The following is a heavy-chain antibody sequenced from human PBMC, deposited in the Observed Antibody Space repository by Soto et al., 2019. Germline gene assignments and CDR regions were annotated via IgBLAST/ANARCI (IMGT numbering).Heavy chain of an antibody. J-gene: IGHJ4*02. CDR1: GGTFSSYA. V-gene: IGHV1-69*01. Sequence: QVQLVQSAAEVKKPGSSLKVSCTASGGTFSSYAISWVRQAPGQGLEWMGAIIPIFGTANYSKKFQGRVTIAADESTSTAYMELSSLRSEDTAVYYCARVSHSGGICYHYWGQGTLVTVSS. CDR3: ARVSHSGGICYHY. CDR2: IIPIFGTA. D-gene: IGHD2-15*01.